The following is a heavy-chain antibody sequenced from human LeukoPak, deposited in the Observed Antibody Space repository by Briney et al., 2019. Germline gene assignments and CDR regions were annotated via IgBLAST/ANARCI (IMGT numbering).Heavy chain of an antibody. CDR3: ARGSIAARPGLGIYMDV. CDR2: ISSSSRTI. J-gene: IGHJ6*03. D-gene: IGHD6-6*01. Sequence: GGSLRLSCAASGFIFSSFSMNWVRQAPGKGLEWISYISSSSRTIYYADSVKGRFTISRDNAKNSLYLQMNSLRAEDTAVYYCARGSIAARPGLGIYMDVWGKGTTVTVSS. V-gene: IGHV3-48*04. CDR1: GFIFSSFS.